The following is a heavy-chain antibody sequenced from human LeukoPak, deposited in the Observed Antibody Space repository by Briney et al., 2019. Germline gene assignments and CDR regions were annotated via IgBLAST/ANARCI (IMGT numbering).Heavy chain of an antibody. CDR2: LYTGGKT. CDR1: GFTISSYH. D-gene: IGHD3-22*01. V-gene: IGHV3-53*01. J-gene: IGHJ4*02. Sequence: PGGSLRLSCAASGFTISSYHMSWVRQAPGKGLEWVSVLYTGGKTSYAGAVRGRFTVSRDNSKNTLSLEMNSLRAEDTAVYYCARAGAYDSSGYYQYYFDYWGQGTLVTVSS. CDR3: ARAGAYDSSGYYQYYFDY.